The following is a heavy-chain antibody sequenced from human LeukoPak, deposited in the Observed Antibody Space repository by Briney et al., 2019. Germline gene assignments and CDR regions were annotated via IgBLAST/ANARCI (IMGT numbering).Heavy chain of an antibody. Sequence: GGSLRLSCAASGFTFSSYSMNWVRHAPGKGLEWVSSISSSSSYICYADSVKGRFTSSRDNAKNSLYLQMNSLRAEDTAVYYCARIIPGEATGDYWGQGTLVTVSS. CDR1: GFTFSSYS. CDR3: ARIIPGEATGDY. V-gene: IGHV3-21*01. D-gene: IGHD7-27*01. J-gene: IGHJ4*02. CDR2: ISSSSSYI.